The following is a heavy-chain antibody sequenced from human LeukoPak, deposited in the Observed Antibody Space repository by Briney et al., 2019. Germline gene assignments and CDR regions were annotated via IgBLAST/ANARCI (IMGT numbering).Heavy chain of an antibody. V-gene: IGHV3-21*04. CDR3: AKEDQQMVYYFDH. J-gene: IGHJ4*02. CDR2: ISSSTRYI. CDR1: GFTFSSYS. D-gene: IGHD6-13*01. Sequence: GGSLRLSCAPSGFTFSSYSMNWVRQAPGKGLEWVSSISSSTRYIYYADSVKGRFTISRDNSKNTLYLQMNSLRAEDTAVYYCAKEDQQMVYYFDHWGQGTLVTVSS.